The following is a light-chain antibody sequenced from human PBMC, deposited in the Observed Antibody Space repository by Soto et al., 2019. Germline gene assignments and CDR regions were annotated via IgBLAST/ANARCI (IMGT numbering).Light chain of an antibody. CDR3: QQYQNSPRT. Sequence: ETVLTQSPGTLSLSPGERATVSCRASQSVGGKSLAWYQQRPGQAPRRLIDYTSKRATGIPDRFSASGSGTNFTLTINRLEPADFAVYYCQQYQNSPRTFGQGTKVEIK. J-gene: IGKJ1*01. CDR1: QSVGGKS. CDR2: YTS. V-gene: IGKV3-20*01.